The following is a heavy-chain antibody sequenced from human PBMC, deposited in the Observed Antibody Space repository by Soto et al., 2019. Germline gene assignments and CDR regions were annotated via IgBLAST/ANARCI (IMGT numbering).Heavy chain of an antibody. CDR1: GGSISSSSYY. J-gene: IGHJ4*02. D-gene: IGHD3-3*01. Sequence: LSLTCTVSGGSISSSSYYWGWIRQPPGKGLEWIGSIYYSGSTYYKPSLKSRVTISVDTSKNQFSLKLSSVTAADTAVYYCARGIEYYDFWSGYYWFDYWGQGTLVT. CDR2: IYYSGST. CDR3: ARGIEYYDFWSGYYWFDY. V-gene: IGHV4-39*01.